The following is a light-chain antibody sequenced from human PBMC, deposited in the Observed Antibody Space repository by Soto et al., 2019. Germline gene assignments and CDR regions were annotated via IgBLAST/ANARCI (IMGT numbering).Light chain of an antibody. CDR3: QSYDSNLSVV. CDR2: GNS. V-gene: IGLV1-40*01. Sequence: QAVATQPPSVSGAPGQRVTISCTGSSSNIGTGYDVHWYQQLPGTAPKLLIYGNSNRPSGVPDRFSGSKSGTSASLAITGLQAEDEADYYCQSYDSNLSVVFGGGTKLTVL. J-gene: IGLJ2*01. CDR1: SSNIGTGYD.